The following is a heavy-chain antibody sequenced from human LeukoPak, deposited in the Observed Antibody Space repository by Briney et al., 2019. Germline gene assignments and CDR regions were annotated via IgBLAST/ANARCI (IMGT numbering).Heavy chain of an antibody. J-gene: IGHJ4*02. V-gene: IGHV3-66*01. D-gene: IGHD6-13*01. CDR1: GFTVSSNY. CDR2: IYSGGST. Sequence: PGGSLRLSCAAPGFTVSSNYMSWVRQAPGKGLEWVSVIYSGGSTYYADSVKGRFTISRDNSTNTLYLQMNSLRAEDTAVYYCARAGVAAAYFDYWGQGTLVTVSS. CDR3: ARAGVAAAYFDY.